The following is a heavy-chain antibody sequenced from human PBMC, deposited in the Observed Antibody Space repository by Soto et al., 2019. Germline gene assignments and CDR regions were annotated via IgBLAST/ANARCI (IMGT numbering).Heavy chain of an antibody. J-gene: IGHJ4*02. CDR2: ISGSGAST. CDR1: EITLSSYA. D-gene: IGHD3-3*01. CDR3: AKPLPYYDFWSGYSSAFDY. Sequence: GGSLRLSCAASEITLSSYAMNWVRQAPGKGLEWVSAISGSGASTYYADSVKGRFTISRDNSKNTLYLQMNSLRAEDTAVYYCAKPLPYYDFWSGYSSAFDYWGQGTLVTVSS. V-gene: IGHV3-23*01.